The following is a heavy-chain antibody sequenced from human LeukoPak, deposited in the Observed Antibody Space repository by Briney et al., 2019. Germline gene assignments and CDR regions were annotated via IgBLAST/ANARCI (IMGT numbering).Heavy chain of an antibody. CDR1: GGSFSAYY. CDR2: VNHSGYT. V-gene: IGHV4-34*01. Sequence: SESLSLTCAVYGGSFSAYYWSWIRHPPGMGLEWIGEVNHSGYTNYNPSLKSRVTMSVDTSRNQFSLRLSSVTAADTAVYFCVRANHFDYWGQGTLVTVSS. CDR3: VRANHFDY. J-gene: IGHJ4*02.